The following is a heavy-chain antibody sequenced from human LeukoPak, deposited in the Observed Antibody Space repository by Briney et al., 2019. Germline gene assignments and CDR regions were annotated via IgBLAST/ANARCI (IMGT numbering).Heavy chain of an antibody. CDR1: GFTVSSNY. D-gene: IGHD4-23*01. CDR2: IYSGGST. V-gene: IGHV3-66*01. J-gene: IGHJ3*02. CDR3: ARDDYGGNSDAFDI. Sequence: GGSLRLSCAASGFTVSSNYMSWVRQAPGKGLEWVSVIYSGGSTYYADSVKGRFTISRDNSKNTLYLQMNSLRAEDTAVYYCARDDYGGNSDAFDIWGQGTMVTVSS.